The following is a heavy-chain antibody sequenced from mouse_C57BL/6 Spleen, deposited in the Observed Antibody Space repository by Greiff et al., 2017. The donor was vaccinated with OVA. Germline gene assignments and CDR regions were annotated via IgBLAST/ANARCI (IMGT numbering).Heavy chain of an antibody. D-gene: IGHD1-1*01. CDR1: GYTFTSYW. CDR2: IHPNSGST. V-gene: IGHV1-64*01. CDR3: ARESATVVAPRAMDY. Sequence: QVQLKQPGAELVKPGASVKLSCKASGYTFTSYWMHWVKQRPGQGLEWIGMIHPNSGSTNYNEKFKSKATLTVDKSSSTAYMQLSSLTSEDSAVYYCARESATVVAPRAMDYWGQGTSVTVSS. J-gene: IGHJ4*01.